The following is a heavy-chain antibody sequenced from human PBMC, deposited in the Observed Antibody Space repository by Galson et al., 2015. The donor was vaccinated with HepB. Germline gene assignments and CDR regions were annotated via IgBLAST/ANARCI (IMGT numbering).Heavy chain of an antibody. CDR1: GYTFTSYG. J-gene: IGHJ6*02. Sequence: SVKVSCKASGYTFTSYGISWVRQAPGQGLEWMGWISAYNGNTKKAQMLQGRVTMTTDTSTNTAYMELRSLRSDDTAAYYCTRDGRTRASYSYGMDVWGQGTAVTVSS. V-gene: IGHV1-18*04. CDR2: ISAYNGNT. D-gene: IGHD1-1*01. CDR3: TRDGRTRASYSYGMDV.